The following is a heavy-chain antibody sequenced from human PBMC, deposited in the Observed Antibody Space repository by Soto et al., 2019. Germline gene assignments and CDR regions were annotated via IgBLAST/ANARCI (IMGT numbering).Heavy chain of an antibody. V-gene: IGHV3-15*01. CDR2: IKSRGDGGTT. J-gene: IGHJ6*04. D-gene: IGHD2-8*01. CDR3: AAWACKSTNCKSSYYYYRMDV. CDR1: GLTFANAW. Sequence: DEQLVESGGGLVKPGGSLRLSCAASGLTFANAWMTWVRQVPGKGLEWVGRIKSRGDGGTTDYAAPVKGRFTISRDDFSNTLLLQMNNLRSDDTGVYYCAAWACKSTNCKSSYYYYRMDVWGTGTAVSVSS.